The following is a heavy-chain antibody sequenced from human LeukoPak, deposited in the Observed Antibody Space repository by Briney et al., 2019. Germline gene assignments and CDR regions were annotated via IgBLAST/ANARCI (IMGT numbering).Heavy chain of an antibody. D-gene: IGHD6-19*01. CDR2: TYYGGST. Sequence: SETLSLTCTVSGYSISSGGYYWSWIRHHPGKGLEWIGYTYYGGSTYYTPTLESRVSISIDTSAYQFSLKLSSVTAADTAVYYCARSGPHGGWYYSDYWGQGTLVTVSS. CDR1: GYSISSGGYY. V-gene: IGHV4-31*03. J-gene: IGHJ4*02. CDR3: ARSGPHGGWYYSDY.